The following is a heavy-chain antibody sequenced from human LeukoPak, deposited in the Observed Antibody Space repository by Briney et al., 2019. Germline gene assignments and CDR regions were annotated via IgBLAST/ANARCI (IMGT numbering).Heavy chain of an antibody. Sequence: SETLSLTCTVSGGSISSSSYYWGWIRQPPGKGLEWIGSIYYSGSTYYNPSLKSRVTISVDTSKNQFSLKLSSVTAADTAVYYCARVTVVRITMVRGVIRVPYYFDYWGQGTLVTVSS. CDR3: ARVTVVRITMVRGVIRVPYYFDY. J-gene: IGHJ4*02. CDR2: IYYSGST. CDR1: GGSISSSSYY. V-gene: IGHV4-39*07. D-gene: IGHD3-10*01.